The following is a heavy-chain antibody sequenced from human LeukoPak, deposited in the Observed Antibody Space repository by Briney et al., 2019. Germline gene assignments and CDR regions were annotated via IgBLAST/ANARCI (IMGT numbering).Heavy chain of an antibody. J-gene: IGHJ4*02. V-gene: IGHV3-21*01. CDR2: ISSSSSYI. Sequence: GGSLRLSCGASGFTFSSYSMNWVRQAPGKGLEWVSSISSSSSYIYYADSVKGRFTISRDNAKNSLYLQMNSLRAEDTAVYYCARESGSYYLSLDYWGQGTLVTVSS. CDR1: GFTFSSYS. D-gene: IGHD1-26*01. CDR3: ARESGSYYLSLDY.